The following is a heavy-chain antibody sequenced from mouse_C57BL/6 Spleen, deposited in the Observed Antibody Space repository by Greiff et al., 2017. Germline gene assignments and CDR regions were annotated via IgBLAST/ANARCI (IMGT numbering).Heavy chain of an antibody. V-gene: IGHV5-17*01. Sequence: EVQLVESGGGLVKPGGSLKLSCAASGFTFSDYGMHWVRQAPEKGLEWVAYISSGSSTIYYADTVKGRFTISRDNAKNTLFLQMTSLRSEDTAMYYCAREAIYYYGSSPFDYWGQGTTLTVSS. J-gene: IGHJ2*01. D-gene: IGHD1-1*01. CDR1: GFTFSDYG. CDR2: ISSGSSTI. CDR3: AREAIYYYGSSPFDY.